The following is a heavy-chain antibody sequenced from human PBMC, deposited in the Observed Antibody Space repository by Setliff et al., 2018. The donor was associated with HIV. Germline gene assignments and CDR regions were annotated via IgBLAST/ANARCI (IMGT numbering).Heavy chain of an antibody. CDR1: GGSISRSSYY. J-gene: IGHJ5*02. D-gene: IGHD2-2*01. CDR3: ASRVLGYCRSTSCLNWFDP. V-gene: IGHV4-39*01. Sequence: SETLSLTCTVSGGSISRSSYYWGWIRQPPGKGLAWIGSIYYSGSTYYNPSLKSRVTLSVDTSKNQVSLKLSSVTAADTAVYYCASRVLGYCRSTSCLNWFDPWGQGTLVTVSS. CDR2: IYYSGST.